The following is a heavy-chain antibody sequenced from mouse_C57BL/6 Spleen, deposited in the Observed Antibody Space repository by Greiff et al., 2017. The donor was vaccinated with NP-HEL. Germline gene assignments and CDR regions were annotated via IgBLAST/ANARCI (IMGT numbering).Heavy chain of an antibody. Sequence: ESGPGLVKPSQSLSLTCSVTGYSITSGYYWNWIRQFPGNKLEWMGYISYDGSNNYNPSLKNRISITRDTSKNQFFLKLNSVTTEDTATYYCARKGGSSAWFAYWGQGTLVTVSA. CDR1: GYSITSGYY. CDR2: ISYDGSN. D-gene: IGHD1-1*01. V-gene: IGHV3-6*01. CDR3: ARKGGSSAWFAY. J-gene: IGHJ3*01.